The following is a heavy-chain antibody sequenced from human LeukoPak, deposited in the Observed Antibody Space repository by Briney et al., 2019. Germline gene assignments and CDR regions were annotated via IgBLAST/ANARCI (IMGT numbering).Heavy chain of an antibody. CDR1: GGTFSSYA. D-gene: IGHD6-19*01. CDR3: ARDVSGIAVAGTGFDY. J-gene: IGHJ4*02. Sequence: SVKVSCKASGGTFSSYAISWVRQAPGQGLEWMGRIIPILGIANYAQKFQGRVTITADKSTSTAYMELSSLRSEDTAVYYCARDVSGIAVAGTGFDYWGQGTLVTVSS. V-gene: IGHV1-69*04. CDR2: IIPILGIA.